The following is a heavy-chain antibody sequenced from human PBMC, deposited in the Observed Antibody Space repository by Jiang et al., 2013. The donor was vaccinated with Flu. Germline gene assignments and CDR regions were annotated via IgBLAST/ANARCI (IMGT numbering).Heavy chain of an antibody. V-gene: IGHV3-15*01. Sequence: QLVESGGGLVKPGGSLRLSCAASGFNFQNAWMSWVRQAPGKGLEWVGHIKSITDGGTTDYAAPVKGRFTISRDDSEKMVYLQMNSLKTEDTAVYYCTTQGGGGNYDWGQGALVTVSS. D-gene: IGHD4-23*01. CDR3: TTQGGGGNYD. J-gene: IGHJ4*02. CDR1: GFNFQNAW. CDR2: IKSITDGGTT.